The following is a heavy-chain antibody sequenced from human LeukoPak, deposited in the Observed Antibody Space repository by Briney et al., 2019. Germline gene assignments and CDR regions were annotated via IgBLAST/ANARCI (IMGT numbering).Heavy chain of an antibody. CDR1: GFTFSSYW. Sequence: PGGSLRLSCAASGFTFSSYWMSWVRQAPGKGLEWVANIKQDGSEKYYVDSVKGRFTISRDNAKNTLYLQMNSLRAEDTAVYYCARDGNYYDSSGSPAFDIWGQGTMVTVSS. CDR2: IKQDGSEK. D-gene: IGHD3-22*01. V-gene: IGHV3-7*01. CDR3: ARDGNYYDSSGSPAFDI. J-gene: IGHJ3*02.